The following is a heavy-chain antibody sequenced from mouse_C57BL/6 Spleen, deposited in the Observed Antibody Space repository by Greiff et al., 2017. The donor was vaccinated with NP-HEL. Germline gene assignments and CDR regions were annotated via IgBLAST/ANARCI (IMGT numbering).Heavy chain of an antibody. CDR3: TRSPYYYGRIQPWYFDV. V-gene: IGHV1-15*01. Sequence: QVQLKQSGAELVRPGASVTLSCKASGYTFTDYEMHWVKQTPVHGLEWIGAIDPETGGTAYNQKFKGKAILTADKSSSTAYMELRSLTSEDSAGYYCTRSPYYYGRIQPWYFDVWGTGTTVTVSS. CDR2: IDPETGGT. D-gene: IGHD1-1*01. J-gene: IGHJ1*03. CDR1: GYTFTDYE.